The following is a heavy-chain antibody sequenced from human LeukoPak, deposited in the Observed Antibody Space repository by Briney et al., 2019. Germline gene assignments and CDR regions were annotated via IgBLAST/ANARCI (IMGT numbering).Heavy chain of an antibody. CDR2: IWYDGSNK. V-gene: IGHV3-30*02. CDR3: ATAGTKSRFDY. J-gene: IGHJ4*02. D-gene: IGHD1-7*01. CDR1: KFTFKNCG. Sequence: GGSLRLSCAASKFTFKNCGMHWVRQAPGKGLEWVGVIWYDGSNKYYADSVQGRFTISRDNSKNTLYLQMNSLRAEDTAVYYCATAGTKSRFDYWGQGTLVTVSS.